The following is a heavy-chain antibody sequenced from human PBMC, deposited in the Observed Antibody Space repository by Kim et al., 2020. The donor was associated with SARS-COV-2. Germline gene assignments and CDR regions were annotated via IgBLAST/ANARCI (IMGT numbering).Heavy chain of an antibody. CDR2: ISGSGSTT. V-gene: IGHV3-23*01. CDR1: RFTFSSYA. CDR3: ANDIYSNYYYYGMDV. J-gene: IGHJ6*02. Sequence: GGSLRLSCAASRFTFSSYAMSWVRQAPGKGLEWVSTISGSGSTTYYADSVKGRFTISRDNSKNTLYLQMHSLRAEDTAVYFSANDIYSNYYYYGMDVWGQGTTVTVSS. D-gene: IGHD4-4*01.